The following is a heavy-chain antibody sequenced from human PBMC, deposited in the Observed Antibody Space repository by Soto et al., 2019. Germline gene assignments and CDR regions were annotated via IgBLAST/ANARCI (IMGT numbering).Heavy chain of an antibody. V-gene: IGHV3-30*03. CDR3: LSTTIVVVI. J-gene: IGHJ4*02. Sequence: QVQLVESGGGVVQPGRSLRLSCAASGFTFSSYGMHWVRQAPGKGLEWVAVISYDGGNKYYADSVKGRFTISRDNSKNTLYLQMNSPRAEDTAVYYCLSTTIVVVIWGQGTLVTVSS. D-gene: IGHD3-22*01. CDR2: ISYDGGNK. CDR1: GFTFSSYG.